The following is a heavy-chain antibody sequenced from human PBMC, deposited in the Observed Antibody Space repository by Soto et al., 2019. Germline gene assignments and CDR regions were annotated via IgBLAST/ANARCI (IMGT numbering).Heavy chain of an antibody. J-gene: IGHJ4*02. CDR3: AKVPDSGSYYFLFDY. CDR1: GFTFSSYG. V-gene: IGHV3-30*18. Sequence: QVQLVESGGGVVQPGRSLRLSCAASGFTFSSYGMHWVRQAPGKGLEWVAVISYDGSNKYYADSVKGRFTISRDNSKNTLYLQMNSLRAADTAVYYCAKVPDSGSYYFLFDYWGQGTLVTVSS. CDR2: ISYDGSNK. D-gene: IGHD1-26*01.